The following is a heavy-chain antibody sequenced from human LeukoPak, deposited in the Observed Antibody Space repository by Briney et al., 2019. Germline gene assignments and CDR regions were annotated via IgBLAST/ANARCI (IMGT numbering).Heavy chain of an antibody. CDR3: ARDTGRSRYYYGMDV. V-gene: IGHV3-11*06. D-gene: IGHD2-8*02. CDR1: GFTFSDFH. Sequence: GGSLRLSCVASGFTFSDFHMSWIRQAPGKGLEWVSYISGGSTYLDYADSVKGRFTLSRDNAKNTLYLQMNSLRAEDTAVYYCARDTGRSRYYYGMDVWGKGTTVTVSP. CDR2: ISGGSTYL. J-gene: IGHJ6*04.